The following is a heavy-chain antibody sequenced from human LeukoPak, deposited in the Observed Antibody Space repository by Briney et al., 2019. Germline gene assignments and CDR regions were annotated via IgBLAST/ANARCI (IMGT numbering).Heavy chain of an antibody. J-gene: IGHJ4*02. Sequence: GGSLRLSCAASGFTFSSYWMHWVRQAPGKGLVWVSRINTAGSSTSYADSVKGRFTISRDNAKNTLYLQMNSLRAEDTAVYYCASTVPAYFFDYWGQGTLFSVSS. V-gene: IGHV3-74*01. CDR1: GFTFSSYW. D-gene: IGHD3-9*01. CDR2: INTAGSST. CDR3: ASTVPAYFFDY.